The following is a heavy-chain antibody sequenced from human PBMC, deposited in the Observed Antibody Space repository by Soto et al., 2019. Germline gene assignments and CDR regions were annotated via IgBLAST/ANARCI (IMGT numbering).Heavy chain of an antibody. CDR1: GGSISSYY. CDR2: IYYSGST. Sequence: PSETLSLTCTVSGGSISSYYWSWIRQPPGKELQYIGYIYYSGSTNYNPSLKRRVTISDDTSTNQFSLTLSSVTAADTAVYYCARGLWEREAYVMYAWGQETTLTVSS. D-gene: IGHD3-16*01. V-gene: IGHV4-59*08. J-gene: IGHJ6*02. CDR3: ARGLWEREAYVMYA.